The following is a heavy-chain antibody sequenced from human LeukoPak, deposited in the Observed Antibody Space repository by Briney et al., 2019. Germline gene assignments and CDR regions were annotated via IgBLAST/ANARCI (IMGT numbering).Heavy chain of an antibody. CDR3: ARCDRSSSSWTY. Sequence: PSETLSLTCAVYGGSFSGYYWSWIRQPPGKGLGWIAEINHSGSTNYNPSLKSRVTISVDTSKNQFSLKLSSVTAADTAVYYCARCDRSSSSWTYWGQGTLVTVSS. V-gene: IGHV4-34*01. J-gene: IGHJ4*02. D-gene: IGHD6-13*01. CDR1: GGSFSGYY. CDR2: INHSGST.